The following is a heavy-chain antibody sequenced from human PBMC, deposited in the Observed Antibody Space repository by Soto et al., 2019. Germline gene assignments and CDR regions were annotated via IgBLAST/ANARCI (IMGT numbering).Heavy chain of an antibody. D-gene: IGHD6-19*01. Sequence: EVQLVESGGGLVQPGRSLRLSCAASGFTFDDYAMHWVRQAPGKGLEWVSGISWNSGSIGYADYVKGRFTFSRDNAKNSLYLQMNSLRAEDTALYYCAKDRGLVLSFYFDYWGQGTLVTVSS. V-gene: IGHV3-9*01. J-gene: IGHJ4*02. CDR3: AKDRGLVLSFYFDY. CDR1: GFTFDDYA. CDR2: ISWNSGSI.